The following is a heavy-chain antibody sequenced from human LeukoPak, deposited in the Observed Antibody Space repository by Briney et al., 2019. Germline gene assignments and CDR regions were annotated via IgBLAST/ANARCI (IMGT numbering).Heavy chain of an antibody. J-gene: IGHJ4*02. Sequence: ASVKVSCKASGGTFSSYAISWVRQAPGQGLEWMGRMNPNSGNTGYAQKFQGRVTMTRNTSISTAYMELSSLRSEDTAVYYCARGIGSTTVTTLEYYFDYSGQGTLVTVSS. V-gene: IGHV1-8*02. D-gene: IGHD4-17*01. CDR3: ARGIGSTTVTTLEYYFDY. CDR2: MNPNSGNT. CDR1: GGTFSSYA.